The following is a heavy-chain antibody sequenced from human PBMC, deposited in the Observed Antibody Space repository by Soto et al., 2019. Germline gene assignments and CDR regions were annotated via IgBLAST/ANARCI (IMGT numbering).Heavy chain of an antibody. V-gene: IGHV3-21*01. CDR1: GFTFSSYS. CDR2: ISSSSSYI. J-gene: IGHJ4*02. Sequence: GGSLRLSCAASGFTFSSYSMNWVRQAPGKGLEWVSSISSSSSYIYYADSVKGGFTISRDNAKNSLYLQMNSLRAEDTAVYYCAREFLGYNWNDNYWGQGTLVTVSS. D-gene: IGHD1-20*01. CDR3: AREFLGYNWNDNY.